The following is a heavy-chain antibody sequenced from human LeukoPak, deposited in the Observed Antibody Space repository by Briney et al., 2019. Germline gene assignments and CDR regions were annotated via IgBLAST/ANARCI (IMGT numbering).Heavy chain of an antibody. CDR2: IYYSGST. Sequence: SETLSLTCTVSGGSISSSSYYWGWIRQPPGKGLEWIGSIYYSGSTYYNPSLKSRVTISVDTSKNQFSLKLSSVTAADTAVYYCARGSGYYYGDFDYWGQGSLVTVSS. D-gene: IGHD3-22*01. J-gene: IGHJ4*02. V-gene: IGHV4-39*01. CDR3: ARGSGYYYGDFDY. CDR1: GGSISSSSYY.